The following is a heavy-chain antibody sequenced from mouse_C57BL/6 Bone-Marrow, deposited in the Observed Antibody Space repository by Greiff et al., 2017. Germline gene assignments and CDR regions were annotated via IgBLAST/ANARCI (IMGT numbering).Heavy chain of an antibody. Sequence: VQLQQSGAELVRPGASVTLSCKASGYTFTDYEMHWVKQTPVHGLEWIGAIDPETGGTAYNQKFKGQAILTADKSSSTAYMELRSLTSEDSAVYYCTRETWYFDVWGTGTTVTVSS. CDR2: IDPETGGT. J-gene: IGHJ1*03. CDR3: TRETWYFDV. CDR1: GYTFTDYE. V-gene: IGHV1-15*01.